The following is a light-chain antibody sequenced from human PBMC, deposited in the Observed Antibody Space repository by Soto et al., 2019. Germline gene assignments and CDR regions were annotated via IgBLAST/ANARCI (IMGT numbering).Light chain of an antibody. CDR2: DAS. CDR3: HQRQYWPPIT. V-gene: IGKV3-11*01. Sequence: VVLTQSPATLSLSPGERATLSCRTSLSVSVYLDWYQQKPGQAPRLLISDASNRATGIPARFCGSGSGTDFTLTISSLEPEDFAVYYCHQRQYWPPITFGQGTRLEIK. J-gene: IGKJ5*01. CDR1: LSVSVY.